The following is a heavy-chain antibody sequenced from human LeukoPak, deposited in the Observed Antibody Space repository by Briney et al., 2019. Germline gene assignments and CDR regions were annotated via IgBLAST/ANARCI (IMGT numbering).Heavy chain of an antibody. V-gene: IGHV3-23*01. CDR2: ISGSGGST. Sequence: PGGSLRLSCEGSGFTISSYAMSWVRQAPGKGLEWVSAISGSGGSTYYADSVKGRFTISRDNSKNTLYLQMNSLRAEDTAVYYCAKKGVDWFGEYYIDYWGQGTLVTVSS. D-gene: IGHD3-10*01. CDR1: GFTISSYA. J-gene: IGHJ4*02. CDR3: AKKGVDWFGEYYIDY.